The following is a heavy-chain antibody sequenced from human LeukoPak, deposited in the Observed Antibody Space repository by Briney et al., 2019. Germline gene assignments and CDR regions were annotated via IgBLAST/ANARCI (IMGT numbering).Heavy chain of an antibody. V-gene: IGHV4-34*01. J-gene: IGHJ5*02. CDR3: ARDLGDYDFWSGYKFDP. D-gene: IGHD3-3*01. CDR2: INHSGST. CDR1: GGSFSGYY. Sequence: SETLSLTCAVYGGSFSGYYWSWIRQPPGKGLEWIGEINHSGSTNYNPSLKSRVTISVDTSKNQFSLKLSSVTAADTAVYYCARDLGDYDFWSGYKFDPWGQGTLVTVYS.